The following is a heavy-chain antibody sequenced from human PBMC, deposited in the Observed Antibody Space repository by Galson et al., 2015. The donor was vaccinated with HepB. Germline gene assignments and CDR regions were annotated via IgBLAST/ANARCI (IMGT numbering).Heavy chain of an antibody. Sequence: SVKVSCKASGGTFSSYAISWVRQAPGQGLEWMGGIIPILGIANYAQKFQGRVTITADKSTSTAYMELSSLRSEDTAVYYCARDKRGPYCSGGSCYSLNWFDPWGQGTLVTVSS. V-gene: IGHV1-69*10. CDR3: ARDKRGPYCSGGSCYSLNWFDP. CDR1: GGTFSSYA. D-gene: IGHD2-15*01. J-gene: IGHJ5*02. CDR2: IIPILGIA.